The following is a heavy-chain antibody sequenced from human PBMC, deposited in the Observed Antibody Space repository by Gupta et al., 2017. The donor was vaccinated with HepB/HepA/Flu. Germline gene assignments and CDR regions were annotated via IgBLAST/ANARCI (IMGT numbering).Heavy chain of an antibody. CDR1: GFPFPDHW. D-gene: IGHD7-27*01. CDR3: VRHNWGFYDS. CDR2: SSDDATVT. Sequence: EAQLMESGGGQVQPGGSLTLSCAASGFPFPDHWMSWVRRLPGKGLMWGSRSSDDATVTPYADSVRGRFTVSRDNAKKTLYLKMNSLTAEDTGIYCCVRHNWGFYDSWGQGALVTVSS. J-gene: IGHJ5*01. V-gene: IGHV3-74*01.